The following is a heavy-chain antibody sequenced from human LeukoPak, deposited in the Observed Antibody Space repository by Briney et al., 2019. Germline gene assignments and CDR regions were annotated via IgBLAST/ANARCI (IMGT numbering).Heavy chain of an antibody. Sequence: GESLKISCKASGYSFTYFWIGWVRQMPGKGLEWMGIIVPADSDTTYSPSFEGQVTISADKSISTAYLQWSSLKASDTAIYYCARLNGDYPRFYYYMDVWGKGTTVTVSS. CDR1: GYSFTYFW. CDR3: ARLNGDYPRFYYYMDV. D-gene: IGHD4-17*01. J-gene: IGHJ6*03. CDR2: IVPADSDT. V-gene: IGHV5-51*01.